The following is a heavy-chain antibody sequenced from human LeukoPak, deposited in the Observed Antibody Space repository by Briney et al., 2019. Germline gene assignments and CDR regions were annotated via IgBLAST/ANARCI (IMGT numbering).Heavy chain of an antibody. V-gene: IGHV4-39*01. CDR3: AREAGSVTTYSYYYYYGMGV. D-gene: IGHD4-17*01. Sequence: TSETLSLTCTVSGGSISSSSYYWGWIRQPPGKGLEWIGSIYYSGSTYYNPSLKSRVTISVDTSKNKFSLKLSCVTAADTAVYYCAREAGSVTTYSYYYYYGMGVWGQGTTVTVSS. CDR2: IYYSGST. J-gene: IGHJ6*02. CDR1: GGSISSSSYY.